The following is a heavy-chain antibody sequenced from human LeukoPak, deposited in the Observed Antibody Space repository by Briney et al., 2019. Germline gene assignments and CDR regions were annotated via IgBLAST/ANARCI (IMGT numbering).Heavy chain of an antibody. V-gene: IGHV4-4*07. CDR2: IYSDGDV. Sequence: SETLSLTCTVSGGSISRYYWSWIRQPAGKGLQWIGRIYSDGDVKYNPSLKSRVTMSVDTSKNGVSLKMTSVTAADTAVYFCARGSPTYSTTWDFDYWGQGILVAVTS. J-gene: IGHJ4*02. CDR3: ARGSPTYSTTWDFDY. D-gene: IGHD2-21*01. CDR1: GGSISRYY.